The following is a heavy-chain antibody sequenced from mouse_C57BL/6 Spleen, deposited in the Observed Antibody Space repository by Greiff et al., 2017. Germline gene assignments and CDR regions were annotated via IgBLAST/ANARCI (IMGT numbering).Heavy chain of an antibody. J-gene: IGHJ1*03. CDR1: GFTFSSYA. CDR2: ISSGGDYI. Sequence: EVKVVESGEGLVKPGGSLKLSCAASGFTFSSYAMSWVRQTPEKRLEWVAYISSGGDYIYYADTVKGRFTISRDNARNTLYLQMSSLKSEDTAMYYCTRDTTVASGWYFDVWGTGTTVTVSS. CDR3: TRDTTVASGWYFDV. D-gene: IGHD1-1*01. V-gene: IGHV5-9-1*02.